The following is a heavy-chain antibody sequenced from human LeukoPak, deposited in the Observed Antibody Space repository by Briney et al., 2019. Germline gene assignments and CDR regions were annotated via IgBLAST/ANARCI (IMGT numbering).Heavy chain of an antibody. CDR1: GFTFSSYW. CDR3: ARDPQYYYDSSGYTDDY. Sequence: GGSLRLSCAAPGFTFSSYWMSWVRQAPGKGLEWVANIKQDGSEKYYVDSVKGRFTISRDNAKNSLYLQMNSLRAEDTAVYYCARDPQYYYDSSGYTDDYWGQGTLVTVSS. J-gene: IGHJ4*02. D-gene: IGHD3-22*01. CDR2: IKQDGSEK. V-gene: IGHV3-7*01.